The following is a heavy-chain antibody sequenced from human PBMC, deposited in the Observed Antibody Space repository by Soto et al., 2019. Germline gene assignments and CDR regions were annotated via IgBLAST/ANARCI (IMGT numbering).Heavy chain of an antibody. D-gene: IGHD6-19*01. CDR1: GFTFRSYA. CDR3: GRDYGRYPSGQSQFQH. V-gene: IGHV3-30-3*01. CDR2: ISYDGSNK. J-gene: IGHJ1*01. Sequence: QVQLVESGGGVVQPGKSLRLSCAASGFTFRSYAMHWVRQAPGKGLEWVVVISYDGSNKYYADSVKGRFTISRDNXKXXLYLQMNNLRPEDTAVYYCGRDYGRYPSGQSQFQHWGQGTLVTVFS.